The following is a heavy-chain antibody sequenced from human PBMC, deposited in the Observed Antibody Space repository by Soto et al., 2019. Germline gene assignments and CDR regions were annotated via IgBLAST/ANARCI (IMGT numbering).Heavy chain of an antibody. J-gene: IGHJ4*02. D-gene: IGHD6-19*01. CDR3: AREGIASGWTRSLDY. CDR1: GGSISSGGYY. V-gene: IGHV4-31*03. Sequence: SETLSLTCTVSGGSISSGGYYWSWIRQHPGKGLEWIGYIYYSGSTYYNPSLKSRVTISVDTSKNQFSLKLSSVTAADTALYYCAREGIASGWTRSLDYWGQGTLVTVSA. CDR2: IYYSGST.